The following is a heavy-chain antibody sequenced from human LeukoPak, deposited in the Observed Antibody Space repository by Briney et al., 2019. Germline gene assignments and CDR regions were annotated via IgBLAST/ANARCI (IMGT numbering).Heavy chain of an antibody. J-gene: IGHJ5*02. CDR3: ARLSRYRCRSTSCYAGRWFDP. D-gene: IGHD2-2*01. CDR1: GGSFSGYY. V-gene: IGHV4-34*01. Sequence: EASETLSLTCAVYGGSFSGYYWSWIRQPPGKGLEWIGEINHSGSTNYNPSLKSRVTISVDTSKNQFSLKLSSVTAADTAVYYCARLSRYRCRSTSCYAGRWFDPWGQGTLVTVSS. CDR2: INHSGST.